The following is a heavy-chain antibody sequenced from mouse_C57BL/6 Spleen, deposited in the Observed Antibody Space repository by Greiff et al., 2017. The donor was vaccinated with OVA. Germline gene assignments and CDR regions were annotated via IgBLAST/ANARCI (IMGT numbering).Heavy chain of an antibody. Sequence: DVQLVESGGGLVKPGGSLKLSCAASGFTFSSYAMSWVRQTPEKRLEWVATISDGGSYTYYPDNVKGRFTISRDNAKNNLYLQMSHLKSEDTAMYYCAREDAFYAMDYWGQGTSVTVSS. V-gene: IGHV5-4*01. CDR1: GFTFSSYA. CDR2: ISDGGSYT. CDR3: AREDAFYAMDY. J-gene: IGHJ4*01.